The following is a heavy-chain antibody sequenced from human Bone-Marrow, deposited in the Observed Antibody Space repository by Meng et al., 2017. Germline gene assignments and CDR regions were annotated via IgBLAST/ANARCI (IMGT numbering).Heavy chain of an antibody. Sequence: GESLKISCAASGFTFRTYTMNWVRQAPGKGLEWVSGVSSSSSYIYYADSVRGRFTISRDNAKNSLYLEMDSLRDEDAAKYYCARGVGSGLSIGKFDYWGQETLVTVSS. V-gene: IGHV3-21*01. J-gene: IGHJ4*02. CDR2: VSSSSSYI. CDR1: GFTFRTYT. D-gene: IGHD3-10*01. CDR3: ARGVGSGLSIGKFDY.